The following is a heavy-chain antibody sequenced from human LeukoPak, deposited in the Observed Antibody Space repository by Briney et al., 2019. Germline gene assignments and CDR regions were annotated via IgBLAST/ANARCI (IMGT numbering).Heavy chain of an antibody. J-gene: IGHJ1*01. CDR2: IYHSGST. Sequence: SETLSLTCTVPGGSISTYYWNCIRQPPGKGLEWIGYIYHSGSTNYNPSLQSRVTISVDTSKNQFSLNLNSVTAADTAVYYCARGGAARLHFQNWGQGTLVTVSS. CDR3: ARGGAARLHFQN. CDR1: GGSISTYY. V-gene: IGHV4-59*01. D-gene: IGHD6-6*01.